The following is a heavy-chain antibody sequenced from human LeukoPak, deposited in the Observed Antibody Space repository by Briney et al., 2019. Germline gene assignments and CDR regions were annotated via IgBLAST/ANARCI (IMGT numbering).Heavy chain of an antibody. CDR2: IYYSGST. CDR3: ARGEDIRYFDL. J-gene: IGHJ2*01. Sequence: SETLSLTCTVSGGSINSRYWSWLRQPPGKGLEWIGYIYYSGSTNYNPSLKSRVTISVDTSKIQFSLKLSSMTAADTAVYYCARGEDIRYFDLWGRGTLVTVSS. V-gene: IGHV4-59*11. CDR1: GGSINSRY. D-gene: IGHD2-15*01.